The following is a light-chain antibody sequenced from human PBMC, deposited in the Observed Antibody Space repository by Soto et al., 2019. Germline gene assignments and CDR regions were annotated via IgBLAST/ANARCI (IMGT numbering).Light chain of an antibody. V-gene: IGKV3-20*01. CDR2: GVS. CDR1: QSVSSSY. Sequence: EIVLTQSPGTLSLSPGERATLSCRASQSVSSSYLAWYQQKPGQAPRLLIYGVSTRATGIPGRFSGGGSGAAFTLTISRLEPEDFAVYYCQQYGSSRSFGQGTKVDIK. CDR3: QQYGSSRS. J-gene: IGKJ1*01.